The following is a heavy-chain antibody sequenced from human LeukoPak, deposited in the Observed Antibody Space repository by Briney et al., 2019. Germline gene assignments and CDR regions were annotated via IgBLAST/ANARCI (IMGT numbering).Heavy chain of an antibody. D-gene: IGHD2/OR15-2a*01. Sequence: GGSLRLSCEASGNYWMHWVRQAPGKGLVWVSHINSDGSWRSYADSVKGRFTISKDNAKNTVYLQMNSLRAEDTAVYYCVSFYETYWGRGTLVTVSS. CDR2: INSDGSWR. V-gene: IGHV3-74*01. CDR1: GNYW. J-gene: IGHJ4*02. CDR3: VSFYETY.